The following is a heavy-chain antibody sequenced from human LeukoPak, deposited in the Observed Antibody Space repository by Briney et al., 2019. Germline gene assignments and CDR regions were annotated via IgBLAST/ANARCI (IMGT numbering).Heavy chain of an antibody. CDR2: INPSGGRT. V-gene: IGHV1-46*01. J-gene: IGHJ4*02. D-gene: IGHD6-19*01. Sequence: ASVKVSCKAFGYTFTSYYMHWVRQAPGQGLEWMGIINPSGGRTSYAQNFHGRVTMTSDTSTSTVYMELSSLRSEDTAVYYCARAGVAVDYWGQGTLVTVSS. CDR3: ARAGVAVDY. CDR1: GYTFTSYY.